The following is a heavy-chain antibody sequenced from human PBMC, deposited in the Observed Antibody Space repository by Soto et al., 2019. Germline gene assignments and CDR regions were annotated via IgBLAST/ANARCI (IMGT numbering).Heavy chain of an antibody. J-gene: IGHJ4*02. CDR1: GFSLSTSGVG. CDR3: ASLPALYGPGSYRFDD. D-gene: IGHD3-10*01. V-gene: IGHV2-5*01. Sequence: SGPTLVNPTQTLTLTCTFSGFSLSTSGVGVGWIRQPPGKALEWPTLIYWNDDKRYSPSLRSRLTITKDTSKNQVVLRMTDMDPVDTATYYCASLPALYGPGSYRFDDWGQGTLVTVSS. CDR2: IYWNDDK.